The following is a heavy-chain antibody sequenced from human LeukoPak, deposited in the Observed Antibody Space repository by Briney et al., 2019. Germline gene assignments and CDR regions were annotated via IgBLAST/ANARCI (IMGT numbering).Heavy chain of an antibody. D-gene: IGHD3-10*01. J-gene: IGHJ4*02. CDR1: GGSLSDYY. CDR3: ARGPYYYGSGGYDY. V-gene: IGHV4-34*01. Sequence: SETLSLTCAVYGGSLSDYYWSWIRQPPGKGLEWIGEINHSGSTNYNPSLKSRVTISVDTSKNQFSLKLSSVTAADTAVYYCARGPYYYGSGGYDYWGQGTLVTVSS. CDR2: INHSGST.